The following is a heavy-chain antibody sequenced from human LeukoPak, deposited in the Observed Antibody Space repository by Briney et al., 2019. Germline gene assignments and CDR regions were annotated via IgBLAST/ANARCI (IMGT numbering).Heavy chain of an antibody. CDR3: ARYVVYGSGKYYFDY. V-gene: IGHV4-39*01. D-gene: IGHD3-10*01. Sequence: SETLSLTCTVSGGSVSSTTYFWSWIRQPPGKGLEWIASINCSGSTYYNPSLKSRVTISVDTSENQFSLKLSSVTAADTAVYYCARYVVYGSGKYYFDYWGQGTLVTVSS. CDR1: GGSVSSTTYF. CDR2: INCSGST. J-gene: IGHJ4*02.